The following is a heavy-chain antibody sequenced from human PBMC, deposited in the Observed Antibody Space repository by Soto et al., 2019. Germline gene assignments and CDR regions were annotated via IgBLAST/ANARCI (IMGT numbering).Heavy chain of an antibody. J-gene: IGHJ6*03. Sequence: GGSLRLSCAASGFTFSSYSMNWVRQAPGKGLEWVSSISSSSSTIYYADSVKGRFTISRDNAKNSLYLQMNSLKAEDTAVDYCAIYSPDGDGYYYYYYIDFWGQGTMVTVSS. V-gene: IGHV3-48*01. CDR2: ISSSSSTI. D-gene: IGHD4-17*01. CDR1: GFTFSSYS. CDR3: AIYSPDGDGYYYYYYIDF.